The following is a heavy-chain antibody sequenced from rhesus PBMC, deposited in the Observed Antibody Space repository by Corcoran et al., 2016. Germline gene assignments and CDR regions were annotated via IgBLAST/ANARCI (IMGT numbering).Heavy chain of an antibody. Sequence: EVQLVESGGGLVQPGGSLRLSCVASGFTFSSSAIHWVRQASGKGLEWGGRIRSKSNNYETSYAASVKGRFTISRDDSKNTAYLQMNSLKTEDTAVYYCARGGSGWNLFYFDYWGQGVLVTVSS. V-gene: IGHV3-118*01. J-gene: IGHJ4*01. CDR1: GFTFSSSA. CDR2: IRSKSNNYET. D-gene: IGHD6-31*01. CDR3: ARGGSGWNLFYFDY.